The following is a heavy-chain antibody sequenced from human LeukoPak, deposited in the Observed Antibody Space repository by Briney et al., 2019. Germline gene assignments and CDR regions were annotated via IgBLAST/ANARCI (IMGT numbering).Heavy chain of an antibody. Sequence: PGGSLRLSCAASGFTFSSYAMSWVRQAPGKGLEWVSAISGSGGSTYYADSVKGRFTSSRDNSKNTLYLQMNSLRAEDTAVYYCAKAVTMVQGVIIGSYYYYMDVWGKGTTVTVSS. CDR3: AKAVTMVQGVIIGSYYYYMDV. CDR2: ISGSGGST. D-gene: IGHD3-10*01. V-gene: IGHV3-23*01. CDR1: GFTFSSYA. J-gene: IGHJ6*03.